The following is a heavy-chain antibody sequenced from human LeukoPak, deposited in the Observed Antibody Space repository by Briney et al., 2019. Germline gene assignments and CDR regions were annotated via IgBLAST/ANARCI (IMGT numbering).Heavy chain of an antibody. D-gene: IGHD6-19*01. CDR2: LSYDGSNK. CDR3: APPPHSAGTSVALDY. J-gene: IGHJ4*02. CDR1: GFTFSSYA. Sequence: GGSLRLSCAASGFTFSSYAMHWAAQAQAKGLEGVQVLSYDGSNKYYADSVKGRFTISRYNSKNTLYLQMNSLRAEDTAVYYCAPPPHSAGTSVALDYWGQGTLVTVSS. V-gene: IGHV3-30*04.